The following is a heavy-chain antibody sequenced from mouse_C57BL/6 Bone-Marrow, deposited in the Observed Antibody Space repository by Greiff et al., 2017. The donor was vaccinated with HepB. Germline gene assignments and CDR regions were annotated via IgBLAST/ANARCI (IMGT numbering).Heavy chain of an antibody. V-gene: IGHV1-80*01. D-gene: IGHD2-14*01. CDR2: IYPGDGDT. CDR3: ARGRDYWFFFDY. CDR1: GYAFSSYW. J-gene: IGHJ2*01. Sequence: VQLQQSGAELVKPGASVKISCKASGYAFSSYWMNWVKQRPGKGLEWIGQIYPGDGDTNYNGKFKGKATLTADKSSSTAYMQLSSQTSEDSAVYFCARGRDYWFFFDYWGQGTTLTVSS.